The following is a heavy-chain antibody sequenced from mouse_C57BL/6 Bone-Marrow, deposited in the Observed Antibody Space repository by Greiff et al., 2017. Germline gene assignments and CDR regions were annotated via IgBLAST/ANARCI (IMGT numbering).Heavy chain of an antibody. Sequence: EVQRVESEGGLVQPGSSMKLSCTASGFTFSDYYMAWVRQVPEKGLEWVANINYDGSSTYYLDSLKSRFIISRDNAKNILYLQMSSLKSEDTATYYCAREDYYGSSLYYAMDYWGQGTSVTVSS. CDR3: AREDYYGSSLYYAMDY. V-gene: IGHV5-16*01. J-gene: IGHJ4*01. CDR2: INYDGSST. CDR1: GFTFSDYY. D-gene: IGHD1-1*01.